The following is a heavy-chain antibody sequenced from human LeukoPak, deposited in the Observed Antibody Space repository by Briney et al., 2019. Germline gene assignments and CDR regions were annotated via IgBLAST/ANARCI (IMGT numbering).Heavy chain of an antibody. V-gene: IGHV3-7*01. Sequence: GGSLRLACAASGFAFSDSWMTWIRQAPGKGLEWVAFIKGDGSAKKYVDSVKGRFTISRDNAKNSLFLQMNSLRAEDTAVYYCASNYGGWGQGTLVTVSS. D-gene: IGHD4-11*01. CDR1: GFAFSDSW. J-gene: IGHJ4*02. CDR3: ASNYGG. CDR2: IKGDGSAK.